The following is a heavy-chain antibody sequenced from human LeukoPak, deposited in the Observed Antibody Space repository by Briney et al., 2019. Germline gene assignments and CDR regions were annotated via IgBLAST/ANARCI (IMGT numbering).Heavy chain of an antibody. CDR1: GSRFTSYW. CDR3: ARGGDDYGDYYYYMGV. V-gene: IGHV1-18*04. CDR2: ISAYIGNT. D-gene: IGHD4-17*01. Sequence: KISCKGSGSRFTSYWISWVRQAPGQGLEWMGWISAYIGNTNYAQKLQGRVTMTTDTSTSTAYMELRNLRSDDTAVYYCARGGDDYGDYYYYMGVWGKGPRSPSP. J-gene: IGHJ6*03.